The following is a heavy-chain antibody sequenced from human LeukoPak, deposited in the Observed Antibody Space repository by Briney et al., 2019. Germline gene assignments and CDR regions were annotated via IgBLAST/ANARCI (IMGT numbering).Heavy chain of an antibody. CDR3: ARDGIAEWELLSDVQYYFDY. D-gene: IGHD1-26*01. CDR1: GGSFNGYY. Sequence: SETLSLTCAVYGGSFNGYYWTWIRQPPGKGLEWIGEINHSGGTDYNPSLKSRVTISVDTSKNQFSLKLNSVTAADTAVYYCARDGIAEWELLSDVQYYFDYWGQGTLVTVSS. CDR2: INHSGGT. V-gene: IGHV4-34*01. J-gene: IGHJ4*02.